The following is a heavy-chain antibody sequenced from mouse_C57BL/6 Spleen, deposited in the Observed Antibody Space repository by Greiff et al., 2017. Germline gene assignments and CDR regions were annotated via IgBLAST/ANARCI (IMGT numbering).Heavy chain of an antibody. CDR3: ARHEGYSDYFDY. CDR1: GYTFTEYT. CDR2: FYPGSGSI. D-gene: IGHD1-1*01. J-gene: IGHJ2*01. Sequence: QVQLQQSGAERGKTGAAGKRYCKASGYTFTEYTIHWVKQRSGQGLEGIGWFYPGSGSIKYNEKFKDKATWTADKSSSTVYMELSRLTSEDSAVYVCARHEGYSDYFDYWGQGTTLTVSS. V-gene: IGHV1-62-2*01.